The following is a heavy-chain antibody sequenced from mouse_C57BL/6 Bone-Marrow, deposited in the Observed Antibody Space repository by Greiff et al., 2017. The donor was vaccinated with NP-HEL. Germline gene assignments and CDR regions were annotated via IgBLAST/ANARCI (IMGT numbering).Heavy chain of an antibody. CDR1: FSPFPRSC. V-gene: IGHV1-72*01. CDR3: ARLGYYYFDY. Sequence: VQLQQSGAELVKPVSSFPLSLLSSFSPFPRSCLPWLNPLPGRGLEWLGRIDPHLVGPKYNEKFKSKATLTVDKPSSTAYMQLSSLTSEDSAVYYCARLGYYYFDYWGQGTTLTVSS. CDR2: IDPHLVGP. D-gene: IGHD2-3*01. J-gene: IGHJ2*01.